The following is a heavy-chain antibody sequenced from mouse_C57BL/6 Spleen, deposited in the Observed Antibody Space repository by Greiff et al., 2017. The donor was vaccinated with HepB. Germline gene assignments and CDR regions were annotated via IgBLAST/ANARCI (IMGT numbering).Heavy chain of an antibody. Sequence: EVQLQESGGGLVKPGGSLKLSCAASGFTFSSYTMSWVRQTPEKRLEWVATISGGGGNTYYPDSVKGRFTISRDNAKNTLYLQMSSLRAEDTALFYCARHYGSSVDYWGQGTTLTVSS. CDR3: ARHYGSSVDY. CDR2: ISGGGGNT. CDR1: GFTFSSYT. J-gene: IGHJ2*01. V-gene: IGHV5-9*01. D-gene: IGHD1-1*01.